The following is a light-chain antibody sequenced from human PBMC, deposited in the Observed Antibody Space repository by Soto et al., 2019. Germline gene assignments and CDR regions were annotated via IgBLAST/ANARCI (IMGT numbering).Light chain of an antibody. V-gene: IGKV1-39*01. CDR3: QQTYSNLWT. Sequence: DIQLTQSPSPLSASVGDTVTITCRASQTVSRYLNWYQQKSGTAPKLLIYAASTLHTGVPSRFSGRGSGTDFTLTINNLQREDFADYFCQQTYSNLWTFGQGTKVEIK. CDR1: QTVSRY. J-gene: IGKJ1*01. CDR2: AAS.